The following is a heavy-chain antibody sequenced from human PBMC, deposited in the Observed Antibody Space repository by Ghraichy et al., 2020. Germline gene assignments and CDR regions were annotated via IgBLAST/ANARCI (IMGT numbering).Heavy chain of an antibody. Sequence: ASVKVSCKTSAYTFANYAIHWLRQAPGQRLEWMGWINAGKGTTKYSQRLQGRVTITSDTSASTVYMELSSLRSEDTAVYYCAKDSGTSVFDYWGQGTLVTVSS. CDR1: AYTFANYA. J-gene: IGHJ4*02. V-gene: IGHV1-3*01. CDR2: INAGKGTT. CDR3: AKDSGTSVFDY. D-gene: IGHD1-26*01.